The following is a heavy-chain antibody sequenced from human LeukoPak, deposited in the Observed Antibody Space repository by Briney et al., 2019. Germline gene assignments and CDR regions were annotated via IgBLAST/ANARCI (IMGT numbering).Heavy chain of an antibody. V-gene: IGHV3-21*01. CDR2: ISSSSSYI. D-gene: IGHD3-16*02. Sequence: GGSLRLSCAASGFTFSSYSMNWVRQAPGKGLEWVSSISSSSSYIYYADSVKGRFTISRDNSKNTLYLQMNSLRAEDTAVYYCAKEGASGYDYVWGSHRLDPNFDYWGQGTLVTVSS. J-gene: IGHJ4*02. CDR1: GFTFSSYS. CDR3: AKEGASGYDYVWGSHRLDPNFDY.